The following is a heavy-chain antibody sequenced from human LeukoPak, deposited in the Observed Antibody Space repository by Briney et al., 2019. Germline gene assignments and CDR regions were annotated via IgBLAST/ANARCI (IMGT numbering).Heavy chain of an antibody. CDR1: GGTFSSYA. CDR2: IIPIFGTA. D-gene: IGHD3-16*01. V-gene: IGHV1-69*06. J-gene: IGHJ6*04. CDR3: AHVPPEDYYYYGMDV. Sequence: SVKVSCKASGGTFSSYAISWGRQAPGQRLEWMGGIIPIFGTANYEQKFQGRVTITADKSTSTAYMELSSLRSEDTAVYYCAHVPPEDYYYYGMDVWGKGTTVTVSS.